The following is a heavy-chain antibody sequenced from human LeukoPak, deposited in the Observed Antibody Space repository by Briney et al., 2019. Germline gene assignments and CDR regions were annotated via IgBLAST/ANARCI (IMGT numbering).Heavy chain of an antibody. D-gene: IGHD3-22*01. CDR1: GFTFSSYA. V-gene: IGHV3-74*01. J-gene: IGHJ6*02. CDR2: INSDGSST. CDR3: ARDPPITMIEDYYYGMDV. Sequence: QPGGSLRLSCAASGFTFSSYAMHWVRQAPGKGLVWVSRINSDGSSTSYADSVKGRFTISRDNAKNTLYLQMNSLRAEDTAVYYCARDPPITMIEDYYYGMDVWGQGTTVTVSS.